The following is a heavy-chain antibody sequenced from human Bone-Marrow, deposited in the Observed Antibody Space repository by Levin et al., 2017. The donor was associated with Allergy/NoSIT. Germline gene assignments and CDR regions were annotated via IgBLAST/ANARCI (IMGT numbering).Heavy chain of an antibody. CDR1: GYTFISYG. Sequence: GESLKISCKASGYTFISYGISWVRQAPGQGLEWMGWISAYNGNTKYAQKIQGRVTMTTDTSTSTAYMELRSLTSDDTAVYYCARDLLPNINGDSHEGPNNCWGQGTLVTVSS. V-gene: IGHV1-18*01. J-gene: IGHJ4*02. CDR2: ISAYNGNT. CDR3: ARDLLPNINGDSHEGPNNC. D-gene: IGHD4-17*01.